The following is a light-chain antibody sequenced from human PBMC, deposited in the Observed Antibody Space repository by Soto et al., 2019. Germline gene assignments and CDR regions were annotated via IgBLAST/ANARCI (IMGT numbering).Light chain of an antibody. Sequence: DIQMTQSPSSLSASVEDRVIITCRASQSISNHLNWYQQKPGKAPKLLIYGASTLQSGVPSRFRGSESGAVFTLTISSLQPEDFATYYCQQLHSYPITFGQGTRLEIK. CDR3: QQLHSYPIT. V-gene: IGKV1-17*01. J-gene: IGKJ5*01. CDR1: QSISNH. CDR2: GAS.